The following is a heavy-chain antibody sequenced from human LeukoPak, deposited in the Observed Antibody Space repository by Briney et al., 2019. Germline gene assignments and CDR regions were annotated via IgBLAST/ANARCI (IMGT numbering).Heavy chain of an antibody. CDR2: IYSGGST. Sequence: GGSLRLSCAASGFTVSSNYMSWVRQAPGKGLEWVSVIYSGGSTYYADSVKGRFTISRDNSKNTLYLQMNSLRAEDTVVYYCARGAGSSGWPNYYYYMDVWGKGTTVTVSS. V-gene: IGHV3-66*02. D-gene: IGHD6-19*01. J-gene: IGHJ6*03. CDR1: GFTVSSNY. CDR3: ARGAGSSGWPNYYYYMDV.